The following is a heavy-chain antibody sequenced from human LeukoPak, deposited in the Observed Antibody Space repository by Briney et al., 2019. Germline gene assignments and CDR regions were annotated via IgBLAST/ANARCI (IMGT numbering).Heavy chain of an antibody. V-gene: IGHV3-20*01. D-gene: IGHD6-19*01. CDR3: AKGDRNGWYFDY. Sequence: GGSLRLSCAGSGYTLDDHGMSWVRHTPGKGLEWVSGINWNGESTGYADSVKGRFTISRDNAKNSLFLQMNSLRVEDTALYHCAKGDRNGWYFDYWGLGTLVTVSS. CDR2: INWNGEST. CDR1: GYTLDDHG. J-gene: IGHJ4*02.